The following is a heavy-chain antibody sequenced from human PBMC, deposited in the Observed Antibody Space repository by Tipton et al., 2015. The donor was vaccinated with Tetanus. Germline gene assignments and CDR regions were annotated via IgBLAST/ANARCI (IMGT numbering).Heavy chain of an antibody. V-gene: IGHV3-30*03. CDR1: GFSFSSYG. CDR3: ARPLALDGGYETYFDL. Sequence: SLRLSCAASGFSFSSYGMHWVRQAPGKGLDWVSLISSDGSDTYSADSVKGRFTISRDNAKNTLYLQMNSLRAEDTAVYFCARPLALDGGYETYFDLWGRGTLVTVSS. J-gene: IGHJ2*01. CDR2: ISSDGSDT. D-gene: IGHD5-12*01.